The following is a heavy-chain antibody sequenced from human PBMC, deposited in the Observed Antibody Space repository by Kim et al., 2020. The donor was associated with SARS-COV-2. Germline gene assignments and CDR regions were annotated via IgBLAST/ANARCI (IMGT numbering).Heavy chain of an antibody. CDR1: GGSISSGDYY. CDR2: IYYSGST. J-gene: IGHJ4*02. CDR3: ARARATNITIFGVVIVHNFDY. Sequence: SETLSLTCTVSGGSISSGDYYWSWIRQPPGKGLEWIGYIYYSGSTYYNPSLKSRVTISVDTSKNQFSLKLSPVTAADTAVYYCARARATNITIFGVVIVHNFDYWGQETLVTVSS. V-gene: IGHV4-30-4*01. D-gene: IGHD3-3*01.